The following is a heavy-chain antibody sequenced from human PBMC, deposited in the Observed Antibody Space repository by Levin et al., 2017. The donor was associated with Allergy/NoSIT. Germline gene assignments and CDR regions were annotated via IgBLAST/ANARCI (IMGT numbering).Heavy chain of an antibody. D-gene: IGHD3-22*01. CDR1: GDSVSSLHYY. V-gene: IGHV4-39*01. J-gene: IGHJ4*02. CDR2: IYFSGDT. CDR3: AIDSSGSYYYFDY. Sequence: KASETLSLTCTVSGDSVSSLHYYWGWIRQAPGKGLEWIGGIYFSGDTYYNPSLKSRLSIFVNTSKNQFFLRLSSVTAADTAVYYCAIDSSGSYYYFDYWGQGAPVTVSS.